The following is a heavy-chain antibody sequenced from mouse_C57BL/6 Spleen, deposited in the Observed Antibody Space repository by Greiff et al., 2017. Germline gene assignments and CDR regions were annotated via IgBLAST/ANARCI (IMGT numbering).Heavy chain of an antibody. CDR3: ARRGYDGFYFDY. J-gene: IGHJ2*01. CDR2: IYPGDGDT. Sequence: VKLQESGAELVKPGVSVKISCKASGYAFSSYWMNWVKQRPGKGLEWIGQIYPGDGDTNYNGKFKGKATLTADKSSSTAYMQFSSLTSEDSAVYFCARRGYDGFYFDYWGQGTTLTVSS. D-gene: IGHD2-2*01. V-gene: IGHV1-80*01. CDR1: GYAFSSYW.